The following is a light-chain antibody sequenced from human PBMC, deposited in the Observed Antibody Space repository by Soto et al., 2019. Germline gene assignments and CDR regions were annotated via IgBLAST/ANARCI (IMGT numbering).Light chain of an antibody. CDR2: DAS. J-gene: IGKJ4*01. CDR1: QDITNY. CDR3: QQYDYLPFT. V-gene: IGKV1-33*01. Sequence: DIQMTQSPSSLSASVGDRVTITCQASQDITNYLNWYQQNPGKAPQLLIYDASNLETGVPSRFSGSGSGTDFTFTISSLQPEDIATYYCQQYDYLPFTFGGGTKVDIK.